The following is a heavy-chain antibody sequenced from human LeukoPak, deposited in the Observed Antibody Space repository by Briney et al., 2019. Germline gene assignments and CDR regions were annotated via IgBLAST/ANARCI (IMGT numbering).Heavy chain of an antibody. Sequence: GASVKVSCKASGYTFTSYGISWVRQAPGQGLEWMGWISAYNGNTNYAQKLQGRVTMTTDTSTSTAYMELRSLRSDDTAVYYCARGQVVTASGYYYYYMDVWGKGTTVTISS. CDR2: ISAYNGNT. V-gene: IGHV1-18*01. J-gene: IGHJ6*03. D-gene: IGHD2-21*02. CDR1: GYTFTSYG. CDR3: ARGQVVTASGYYYYYMDV.